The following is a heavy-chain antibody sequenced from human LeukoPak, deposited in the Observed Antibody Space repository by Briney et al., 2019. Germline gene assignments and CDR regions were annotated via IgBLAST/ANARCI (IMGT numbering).Heavy chain of an antibody. V-gene: IGHV3-66*01. Sequence: GGSLRLSCAVSGFTVSSSYMSWVRQAPEGKGLEWVSVIYSDGSTYYPDSVKGRFTISRDNAKNSLYLQMNALRAEDTAVYYCARDVRPDYWGQGTLVTVST. J-gene: IGHJ4*02. CDR1: GFTVSSSY. CDR2: IYSDGST. CDR3: ARDVRPDY. D-gene: IGHD6-6*01.